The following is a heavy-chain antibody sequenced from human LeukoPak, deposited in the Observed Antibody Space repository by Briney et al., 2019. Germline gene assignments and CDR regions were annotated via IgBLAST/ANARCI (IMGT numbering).Heavy chain of an antibody. CDR2: ISSSGGPI. CDR1: GFTFSSYE. CDR3: ARTGYSSSPYYYMDV. V-gene: IGHV3-48*03. D-gene: IGHD6-13*01. Sequence: GGSLRLSCAISGFTFSSYEMVWVRQAPGKGLEWVSFISSSGGPIYYADSVKGRFVISRGNAKNSLYLQMNSLRVEDTAVYYCARTGYSSSPYYYMDVWGKGTTVTVSS. J-gene: IGHJ6*03.